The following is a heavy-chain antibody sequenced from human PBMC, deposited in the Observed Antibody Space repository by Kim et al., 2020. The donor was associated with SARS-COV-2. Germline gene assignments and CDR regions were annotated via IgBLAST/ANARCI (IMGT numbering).Heavy chain of an antibody. CDR3: ARHDRGSGWPPEQLWYFDL. D-gene: IGHD6-19*01. CDR1: GYSFTSYW. Sequence: GESLKISCKGSGYSFTSYWISWVRQMPGKGLEWMGRIDPSDSYTNYSPSFQGHVTISADKSISTAYLQWSSLKASDTAMYYCARHDRGSGWPPEQLWYFDLWGRGTLVTVSS. V-gene: IGHV5-10-1*01. CDR2: IDPSDSYT. J-gene: IGHJ2*01.